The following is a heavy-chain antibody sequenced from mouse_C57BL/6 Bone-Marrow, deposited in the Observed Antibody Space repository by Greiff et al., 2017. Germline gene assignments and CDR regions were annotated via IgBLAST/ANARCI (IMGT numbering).Heavy chain of an antibody. D-gene: IGHD2-4*01. Sequence: QVQLQQPGAELVKPGASVKLSCKASGYTFTNYWMHWVKQRPGQGLEWIGMMHPNGGSPDYNEKFKSEATLSVDKSSRTAYMELRSLTSDDSAVYYCARSYDYDDYTMDYWGQGTSVTVSS. CDR2: MHPNGGSP. J-gene: IGHJ4*01. V-gene: IGHV1-64*01. CDR1: GYTFTNYW. CDR3: ARSYDYDDYTMDY.